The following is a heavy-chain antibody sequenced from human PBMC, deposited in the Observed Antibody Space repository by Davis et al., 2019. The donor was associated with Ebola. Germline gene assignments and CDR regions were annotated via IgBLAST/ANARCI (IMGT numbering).Heavy chain of an antibody. CDR1: GFTFSSYA. Sequence: GGSLRLSCAASGFTFSSYAMHWVRQAPGKGLEWVAVISYDGSNKYYADSVKGRFTISRDNAKNSLYLEMNSLRDEDTAVYYCARLFGVIPVFDYWGQGTLVTVSS. CDR2: ISYDGSNK. J-gene: IGHJ4*02. V-gene: IGHV3-30*04. CDR3: ARLFGVIPVFDY. D-gene: IGHD3-3*01.